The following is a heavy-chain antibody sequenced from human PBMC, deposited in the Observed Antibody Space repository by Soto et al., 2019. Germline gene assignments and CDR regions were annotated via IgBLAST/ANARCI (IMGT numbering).Heavy chain of an antibody. J-gene: IGHJ4*02. Sequence: QVQLQQWGAGLLKPSETLSLTCAVYGGSFSGHYWSWIRQPPGKGLEWIGENNHSGRSSYNPSLKSRDTIPVHTSKDQLSLKLRSVTAAATPVYYCARGHLPGGNTLYFDYGDQGTLVTVSS. CDR2: NNHSGRS. CDR3: ARGHLPGGNTLYFDY. V-gene: IGHV4-34*01. D-gene: IGHD2-15*01. CDR1: GGSFSGHY.